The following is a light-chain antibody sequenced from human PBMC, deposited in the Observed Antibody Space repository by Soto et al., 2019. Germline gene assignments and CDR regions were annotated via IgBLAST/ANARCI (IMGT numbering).Light chain of an antibody. CDR1: STDVGGYNY. Sequence: QSALTQPASVSGSPGQSITISCTGTSTDVGGYNYVSWFQQHPGKAPKLIIYQVNNRPSGVSDRFSGSKSGNTASLTISGLQAEDESYYYCNSYTSTSAPYVFGTGTKLTVL. CDR3: NSYTSTSAPYV. CDR2: QVN. J-gene: IGLJ1*01. V-gene: IGLV2-14*01.